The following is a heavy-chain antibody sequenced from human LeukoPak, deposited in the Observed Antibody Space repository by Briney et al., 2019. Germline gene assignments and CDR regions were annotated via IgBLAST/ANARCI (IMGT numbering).Heavy chain of an antibody. CDR1: GGTFSSYA. J-gene: IGHJ4*02. CDR2: IIPIFGTA. CDR3: ARDRRDGYNFGALDY. D-gene: IGHD5-24*01. Sequence: GASVKVSFKASGGTFSSYAISWVRQAPGQGLEWMGGIIPIFGTANYAQKFQGRVTITTDESTSTAYMELSSLRSEDTAVYYCARDRRDGYNFGALDYWGQGTLVTVSS. V-gene: IGHV1-69*05.